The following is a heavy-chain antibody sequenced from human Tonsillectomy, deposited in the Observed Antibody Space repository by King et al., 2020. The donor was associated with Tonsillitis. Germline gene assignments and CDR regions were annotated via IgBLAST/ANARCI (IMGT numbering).Heavy chain of an antibody. CDR2: IYSGGRT. CDR1: GFSVSTNY. CDR3: ARAPVADDAFDI. J-gene: IGHJ3*02. D-gene: IGHD6-19*01. V-gene: IGHV3-66*01. Sequence: VQLVESGGDLVQPGGSLRLSCAASGFSVSTNYITWVRQAPGKGLEWVSVIYSGGRTYYADSVKRRFAISRDNSKNTLYLQMNSLRAEDTAVYYCARAPVADDAFDIWGQGTMVTVSS.